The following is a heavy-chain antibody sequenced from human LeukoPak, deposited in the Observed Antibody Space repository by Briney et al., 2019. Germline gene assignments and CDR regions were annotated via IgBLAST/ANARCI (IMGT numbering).Heavy chain of an antibody. Sequence: SETLSLTCTVSGGSISSSSYYWGWIRQPPGKGLEWIGSIYYSGSTYYNPSLKSRVTISVDRSKNQFSLKLSSVTAADTAVYYCARGDYYETYYFDYWGQGTLVTVSS. D-gene: IGHD3-22*01. J-gene: IGHJ4*02. CDR1: GGSISSSSYY. CDR2: IYYSGST. V-gene: IGHV4-39*07. CDR3: ARGDYYETYYFDY.